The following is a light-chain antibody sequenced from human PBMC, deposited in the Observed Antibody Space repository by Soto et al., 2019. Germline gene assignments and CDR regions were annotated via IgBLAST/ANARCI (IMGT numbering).Light chain of an antibody. Sequence: EIVLTQSPGTLSLSPGERATLSCRASQSVSSSYLAWYQQRPGQAPRLLIYGASSRATAIPDRFGGSGSGTDFTLTISRLGPEDFALYYCQQYGSSPWTFGQGTKVEIK. J-gene: IGKJ1*01. CDR1: QSVSSSY. V-gene: IGKV3-20*01. CDR3: QQYGSSPWT. CDR2: GAS.